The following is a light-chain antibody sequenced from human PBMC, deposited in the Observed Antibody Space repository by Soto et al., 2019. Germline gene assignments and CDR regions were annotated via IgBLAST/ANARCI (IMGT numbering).Light chain of an antibody. CDR2: EDN. V-gene: IGLV6-57*04. CDR3: LSYVSSNLL. J-gene: IGLJ2*01. CDR1: SGSIASNY. Sequence: NFMLTQAHSVSESPGKTVTISCTRSSGSIASNYVQWYQQRPGSAPTTVIYEDNQRPSGVPDRFSGSIDSSSNSASLTISGLKTEDEADYYCLSYVSSNLLFGGGTKVTVL.